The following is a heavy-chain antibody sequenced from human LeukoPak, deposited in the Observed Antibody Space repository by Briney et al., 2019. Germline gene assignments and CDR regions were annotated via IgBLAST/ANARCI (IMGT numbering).Heavy chain of an antibody. J-gene: IGHJ4*02. CDR1: GGSISSGDYY. Sequence: PSETLSLTCTVSGGSISSGDYYWSWIRQPPGKGLEWIGYIYYSGSTYYNPSLKCRVSISVDTSQNQFSLKLSSVTAADTAVYYCARGGYYYGSGSSPFFDYWGQGTLVTVSS. D-gene: IGHD3-10*01. V-gene: IGHV4-30-4*01. CDR3: ARGGYYYGSGSSPFFDY. CDR2: IYYSGST.